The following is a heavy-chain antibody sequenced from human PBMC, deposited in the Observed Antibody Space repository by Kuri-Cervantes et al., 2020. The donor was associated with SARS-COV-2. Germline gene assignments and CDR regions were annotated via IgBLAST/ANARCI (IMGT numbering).Heavy chain of an antibody. CDR3: GKVSWLQLWRRYSDS. CDR2: LDTSGGT. CDR1: GVPVTGGTYS. J-gene: IGHJ4*02. V-gene: IGHV4-61*02. Sequence: SETLFLTCAVSGVPVTGGTYSWAWIRQPAGKGLEWIGRLDTSGGTTYNPSLRGRVTISLDPSNNQVSLSLTSTSAADTAVYYCGKVSWLQLWRRYSDSWGQGTLVTVFS. D-gene: IGHD5-24*01.